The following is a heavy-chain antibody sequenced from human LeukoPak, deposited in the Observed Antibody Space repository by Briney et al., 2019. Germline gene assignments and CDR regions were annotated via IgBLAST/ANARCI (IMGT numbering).Heavy chain of an antibody. V-gene: IGHV1-24*01. J-gene: IGHJ4*02. CDR2: FDPEDGET. CDR3: ARDLGAVAGSFHFDY. D-gene: IGHD6-19*01. CDR1: GYTLTELS. Sequence: ASVKVSCKVSGYTLTELSMHWVRQAPGKGLEWMGGFDPEDGETIYAQKFQGRVTMTEDTSTDTAYMELSSLRSEDTAVYYCARDLGAVAGSFHFDYWGQGTLVTVSP.